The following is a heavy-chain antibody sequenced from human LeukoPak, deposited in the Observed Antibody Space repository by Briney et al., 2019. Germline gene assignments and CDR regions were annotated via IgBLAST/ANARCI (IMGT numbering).Heavy chain of an antibody. CDR3: ASLGRPYCGGDCYPVDY. Sequence: KTSETLSLTCTVSGGSISSSSYYWGWIRQPPGKGLEWIGGIYYSGSTYYNPSLKSRVTISVDTSKNQFSLKLSSVTAADTAVYYCASLGRPYCGGDCYPVDYWGQGTLVTVSS. CDR1: GGSISSSSYY. D-gene: IGHD2-21*02. CDR2: IYYSGST. V-gene: IGHV4-39*01. J-gene: IGHJ4*02.